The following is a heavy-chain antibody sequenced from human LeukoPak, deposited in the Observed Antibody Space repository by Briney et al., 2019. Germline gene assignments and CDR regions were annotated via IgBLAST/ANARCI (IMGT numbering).Heavy chain of an antibody. CDR3: ARGRSEWELLSHDY. Sequence: GGSLRLSCAASGFTFSSYSMNWVRQAPGKGLEWVSYISSSSSTIYYADSVKGRFTISRDNAKNSLYLQMNSLRAEDTAVYYCARGRSEWELLSHDYWGQGTLVTVSS. CDR2: ISSSSSTI. V-gene: IGHV3-48*04. CDR1: GFTFSSYS. D-gene: IGHD1-26*01. J-gene: IGHJ4*02.